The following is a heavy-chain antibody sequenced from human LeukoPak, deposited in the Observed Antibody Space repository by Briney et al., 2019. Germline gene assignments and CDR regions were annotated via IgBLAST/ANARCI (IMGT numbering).Heavy chain of an antibody. J-gene: IGHJ6*03. V-gene: IGHV4-39*02. CDR3: AREKPFQYDILTGYRHPHYYMDV. CDR1: GGSINSSSDY. D-gene: IGHD3-9*01. Sequence: SETLSLTCTVSGGSINSSSDYWGWIRQPPGKGLEWIGSIYYSGSTYYNPSLKSRVTISVYTSKNQFSLKLRSVTAADTAVYYCAREKPFQYDILTGYRHPHYYMDVWGKGTTVTVSS. CDR2: IYYSGST.